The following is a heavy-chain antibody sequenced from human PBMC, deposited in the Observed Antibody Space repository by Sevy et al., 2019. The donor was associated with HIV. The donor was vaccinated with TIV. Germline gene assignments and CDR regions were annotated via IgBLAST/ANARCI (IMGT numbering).Heavy chain of an antibody. V-gene: IGHV3-21*01. Sequence: GGSLRLSCAASGFTLRRYTMNWFRQSPGMGLEWVSSIDCRDGTTYYTDSLKGRITISRDNDRQSLFLQMHSLTVEDTAVYYCAKKAPGDGAPTDYFDYWGQGTLVTVSS. CDR2: IDCRDGTT. D-gene: IGHD1-1*01. CDR3: AKKAPGDGAPTDYFDY. J-gene: IGHJ4*02. CDR1: GFTLRRYT.